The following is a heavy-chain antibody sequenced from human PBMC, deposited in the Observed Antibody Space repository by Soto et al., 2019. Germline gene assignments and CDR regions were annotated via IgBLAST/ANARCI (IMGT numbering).Heavy chain of an antibody. CDR3: ARLPCGGSCYLYYYYYYYMDV. J-gene: IGHJ6*03. V-gene: IGHV1-69*13. D-gene: IGHD2-15*01. Sequence: SVKVSCKASGGTFSSYAISWVRQAPGQGLEWMGGIIPIFGTANYAQKFQGRVTITADESTSTAYMELSSLRSEDTAVYYCARLPCGGSCYLYYYYYYYMDVWGKGTTVTVSS. CDR2: IIPIFGTA. CDR1: GGTFSSYA.